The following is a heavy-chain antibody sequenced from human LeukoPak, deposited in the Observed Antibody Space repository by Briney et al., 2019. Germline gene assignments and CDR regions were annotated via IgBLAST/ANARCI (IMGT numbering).Heavy chain of an antibody. CDR3: AKCKAAAGYDAFDI. D-gene: IGHD6-13*01. CDR2: ISGSGGST. J-gene: IGHJ3*02. V-gene: IGHV3-23*01. Sequence: PGGSLRLSCAASGFSFSNYWMHWVRQAPGKGLEWVSAISGSGGSTYYADSVKGRFTISRDNSKNTLYLQMNSLRAEDTAVYYCAKCKAAAGYDAFDIWGQGTMVTVSS. CDR1: GFSFSNYW.